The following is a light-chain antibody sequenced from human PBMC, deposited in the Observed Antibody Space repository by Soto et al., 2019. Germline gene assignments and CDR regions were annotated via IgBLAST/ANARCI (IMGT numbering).Light chain of an antibody. V-gene: IGLV4-69*01. J-gene: IGLJ2*01. CDR1: SGHSSYA. CDR3: QTWGTDIVV. Sequence: QPVLTQSPSASASLGASVKLTCTLSSGHSSYAIAWHQQQPEKGPRYLMKLNSDGSHSKGDGIPDRFSGSSSGAERYLTISSLQSEDEADYYCQTWGTDIVVFGGGTKADRP. CDR2: LNSDGSH.